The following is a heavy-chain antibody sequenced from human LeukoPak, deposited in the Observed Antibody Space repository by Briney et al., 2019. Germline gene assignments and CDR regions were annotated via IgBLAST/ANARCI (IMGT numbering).Heavy chain of an antibody. Sequence: SETLSLTCAVYGGSFSGYYWSWIRQPPGKGLEWIGEINHSGSTNYNPSLKSRVTISVDTSKNQFSLKLSSVTAADTAVYYCARPPPNNDFLTGHYYYYRDVWGKGTTVTVSS. CDR3: ARPPPNNDFLTGHYYYYRDV. CDR2: INHSGST. V-gene: IGHV4-34*01. CDR1: GGSFSGYY. D-gene: IGHD3-9*01. J-gene: IGHJ6*03.